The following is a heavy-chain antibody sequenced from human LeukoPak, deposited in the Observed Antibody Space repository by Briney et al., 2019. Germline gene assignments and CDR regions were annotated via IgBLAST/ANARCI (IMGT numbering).Heavy chain of an antibody. CDR2: IYNSGST. V-gene: IGHV4-4*07. Sequence: SETLSFTCTVSGGSISSYYWNWIRQPAGKGLEWIGRIYNSGSTNYNPSLNSRVTMSVDTSKNQFSLKLSSVTAADTAVYYCARGGIAVAGADHWGQGTLVTVSS. J-gene: IGHJ4*02. CDR3: ARGGIAVAGADH. D-gene: IGHD6-19*01. CDR1: GGSISSYY.